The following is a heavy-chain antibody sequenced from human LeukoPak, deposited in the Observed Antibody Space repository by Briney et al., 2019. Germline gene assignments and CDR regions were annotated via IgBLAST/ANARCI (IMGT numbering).Heavy chain of an antibody. Sequence: PSETLSLTCSVYGGSFSGYYWTWIRQPPGKGLEWIGEIDHSESANHGPSLKSRLTMSVDTSKSQFSLRLNSVTAADTATYYCARRYSSGFYYFDYWGQGALVTVSS. J-gene: IGHJ4*02. D-gene: IGHD6-19*01. CDR1: GGSFSGYY. CDR3: ARRYSSGFYYFDY. CDR2: IDHSESA. V-gene: IGHV4-34*01.